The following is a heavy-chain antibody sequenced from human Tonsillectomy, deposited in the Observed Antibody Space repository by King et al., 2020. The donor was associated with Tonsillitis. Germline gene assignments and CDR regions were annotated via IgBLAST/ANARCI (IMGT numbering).Heavy chain of an antibody. D-gene: IGHD2-15*01. CDR1: GDTFSTYG. V-gene: IGHV1-69*01. J-gene: IGHJ4*03. CDR3: AHSPPAPYCSGSGCYFDY. Sequence: VQLVQSGAEVTKPGSSVKVSCNTSGDTFSTYGISWVRQAPGQGLEWMGRIIPFLSSTNYAQKFQGRLTITADGSTSTAYMELSSLRSEDTAVYYCAHSPPAPYCSGSGCYFDYWGQGTLVTVSS. CDR2: IIPFLSST.